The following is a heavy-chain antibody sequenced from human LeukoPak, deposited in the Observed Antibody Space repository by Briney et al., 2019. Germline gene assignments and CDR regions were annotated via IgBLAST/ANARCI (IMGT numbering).Heavy chain of an antibody. J-gene: IGHJ4*02. Sequence: SETLSLTCTVSGDSMNSNSYYWGWIRQPPGEGLEWIGSFYYTGSTYYNPSPKSRVTISADTSKNQFSLKLSSVAAADTAVYYCARGYTAGWIPYDYWGQGTLVTVSS. V-gene: IGHV4-39*01. CDR3: ARGYTAGWIPYDY. CDR1: GDSMNSNSYY. D-gene: IGHD5-18*01. CDR2: FYYTGST.